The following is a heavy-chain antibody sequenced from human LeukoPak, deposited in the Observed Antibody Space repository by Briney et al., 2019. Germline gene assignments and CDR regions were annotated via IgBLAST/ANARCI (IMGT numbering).Heavy chain of an antibody. V-gene: IGHV3-7*01. D-gene: IGHD5-18*01. CDR3: ARDTGGGYSCYDC. CDR1: GFTFSSYW. J-gene: IGHJ4*02. Sequence: GGSLRLSCAASGFTFSSYWMTWIRQAPGKGLEWVANIKQDGSEKYYVDSVKGRFTISRDDAKNSLYLQLNSLRAEDTAVYYCARDTGGGYSCYDCWGQGTLVTVSS. CDR2: IKQDGSEK.